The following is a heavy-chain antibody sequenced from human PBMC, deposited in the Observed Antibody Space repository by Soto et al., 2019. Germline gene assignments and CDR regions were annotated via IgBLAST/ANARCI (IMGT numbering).Heavy chain of an antibody. CDR2: ISTGNVI. J-gene: IGHJ4*02. D-gene: IGHD2-21*01. Sequence: GGSLRLSCVASGFFFSGFEMSWVRQAPGKGLEWISYISTGNVIYQADSVRGRFTISRDDAKNSLFLQMNSLTAEDTAVYYCARQIVAGGYFDYWGQGTVVTVS. CDR1: GFFFSGFE. CDR3: ARQIVAGGYFDY. V-gene: IGHV3-48*03.